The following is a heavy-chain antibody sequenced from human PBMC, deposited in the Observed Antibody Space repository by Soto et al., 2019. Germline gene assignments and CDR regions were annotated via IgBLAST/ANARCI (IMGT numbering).Heavy chain of an antibody. CDR1: GFTFSSYG. Sequence: QVQLVESGGGVVQPGRSLRLSCAASGFTFSSYGMHWVRQAPGKGLEWVAVISYDGSNKYYADSVKGRFTISRDKSKNTLYLQMNSLRAEDTAVYYCANGVGATIEVPWGDAFDIWGQGTMVTVSS. V-gene: IGHV3-30*18. J-gene: IGHJ3*02. D-gene: IGHD1-26*01. CDR3: ANGVGATIEVPWGDAFDI. CDR2: ISYDGSNK.